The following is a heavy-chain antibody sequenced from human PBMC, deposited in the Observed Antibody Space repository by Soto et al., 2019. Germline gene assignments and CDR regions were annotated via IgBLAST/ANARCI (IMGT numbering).Heavy chain of an antibody. CDR3: AREGRLLGAFDI. CDR1: GFTFSGYW. V-gene: IGHV3-7*01. J-gene: IGHJ3*02. D-gene: IGHD3-16*01. Sequence: EVQLVESGGGLVQPGGSLRLSCAPSGFTFSGYWMAWGRQAPGKGLEWVANIHPDGSGRYYVDSVKGRFTISRDNAQTSLYLQLNSLRAEDTSLYYCAREGRLLGAFDIWGQGTVVTVSS. CDR2: IHPDGSGR.